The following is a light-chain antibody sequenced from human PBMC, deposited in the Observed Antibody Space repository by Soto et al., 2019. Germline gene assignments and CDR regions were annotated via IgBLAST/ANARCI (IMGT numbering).Light chain of an antibody. CDR3: AAWDDSLSGYG. Sequence: QSALTQPPSASGTPGQGVTISCSGSSSNIGSNYVYWYQQLPGTAPKLLIYRNNQRPSGVPDRFSGSKSGTSASLAISGLRSEDEADYYCAAWDDSLSGYGFGTGTKVTVL. CDR1: SSNIGSNY. V-gene: IGLV1-47*01. CDR2: RNN. J-gene: IGLJ1*01.